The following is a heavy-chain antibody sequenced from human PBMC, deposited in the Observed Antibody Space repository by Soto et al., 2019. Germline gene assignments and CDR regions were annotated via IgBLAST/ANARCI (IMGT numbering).Heavy chain of an antibody. CDR3: ARDRGEYTSSWFWYFSH. CDR1: SASISGFN. CDR2: LNIAGTI. Sequence: SETLSLTCSVSSASISGFNWNWVRQPAGKGPEWVGRLNIAGTINYNPSLKSRITMSMDTSKNQISLHLRSVTAADTAIYYCARDRGEYTSSWFWYFSHWGHGTLVTV. D-gene: IGHD6-13*01. J-gene: IGHJ2*01. V-gene: IGHV4-4*07.